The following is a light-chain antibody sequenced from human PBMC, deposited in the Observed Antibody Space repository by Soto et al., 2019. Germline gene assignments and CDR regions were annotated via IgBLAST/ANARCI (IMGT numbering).Light chain of an antibody. V-gene: IGKV1-5*01. J-gene: IGKJ1*01. Sequence: DLQMTQSPSTLSASVGARVTITCRASQSISSWLAWYQQKPGKAPNLLIYDASSLESGVPSRFSVSGSGTEFTLTISSLQPDDSATDDCQQYHSYWTFGQGTKVDIK. CDR2: DAS. CDR3: QQYHSYWT. CDR1: QSISSW.